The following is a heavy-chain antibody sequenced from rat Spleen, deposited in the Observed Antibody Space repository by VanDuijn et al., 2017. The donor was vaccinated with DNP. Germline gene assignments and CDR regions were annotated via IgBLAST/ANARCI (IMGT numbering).Heavy chain of an antibody. V-gene: IGHV2S8*01. Sequence: QVQLKESGPGLVQPSQTLSLTCTVSGFSLTSYGVSWVRQPPGKGLEWIAAMFSGGNTYYNSALKSRLSISRDTSKSQVFLKMNSLQTEDTAMYFCARYYGYNYYAMDAWGQGTSVTVSS. CDR2: MFSGGNT. CDR1: GFSLTSYG. J-gene: IGHJ4*01. D-gene: IGHD1-9*01. CDR3: ARYYGYNYYAMDA.